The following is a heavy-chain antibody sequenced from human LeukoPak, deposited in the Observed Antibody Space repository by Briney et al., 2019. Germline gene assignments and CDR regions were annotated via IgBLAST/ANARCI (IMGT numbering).Heavy chain of an antibody. CDR1: GGSISSYY. CDR3: ARGVKARRYLNWFDP. V-gene: IGHV4-4*07. Sequence: SETLSLTCTVSGGSISSYYWSWIRQPAGKGLEWIGRIYTSGSTNYNPSLKGRVTMSVDTSKNQFSLKLSSVTAADTAVYYCARGVKARRYLNWFDPWGQGTLVTVSS. CDR2: IYTSGST. D-gene: IGHD1-26*01. J-gene: IGHJ5*02.